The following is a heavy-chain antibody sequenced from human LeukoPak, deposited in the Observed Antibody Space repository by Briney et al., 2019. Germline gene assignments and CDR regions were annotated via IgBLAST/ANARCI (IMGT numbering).Heavy chain of an antibody. V-gene: IGHV4-39*07. J-gene: IGHJ4*02. CDR3: ARSQRRGSGSPADY. Sequence: PSETLSLTCTVSGGSISSSSYYWGWIRQPPGKGLEWIGSIYYSGSTYYNPPLKSRVTISVDTSKNQFSLKLSSVTAADTAVYYWARSQRRGSGSPADYGGQEPLVTFS. D-gene: IGHD3-10*01. CDR2: IYYSGST. CDR1: GGSISSSSYY.